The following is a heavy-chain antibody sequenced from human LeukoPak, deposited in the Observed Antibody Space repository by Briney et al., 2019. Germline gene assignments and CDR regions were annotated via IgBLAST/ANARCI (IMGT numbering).Heavy chain of an antibody. CDR1: GFTFSSYW. J-gene: IGHJ5*02. Sequence: PGGSLRLSCAASGFTFSSYWMSWVRQAPGKGLEWVAIIKQDESEKDYVDSVKGRFTISRDNAKNSLYLQMDSLRAEDTAVYYCARGCSGGSCKEPKIDPWGQGTLVTVSS. CDR2: IKQDESEK. D-gene: IGHD2-15*01. CDR3: ARGCSGGSCKEPKIDP. V-gene: IGHV3-7*01.